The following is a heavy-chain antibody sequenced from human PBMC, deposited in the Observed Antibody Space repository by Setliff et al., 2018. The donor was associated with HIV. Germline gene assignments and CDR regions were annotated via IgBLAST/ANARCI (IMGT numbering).Heavy chain of an antibody. D-gene: IGHD3-22*01. V-gene: IGHV1-69*13. CDR2: IVPILNTG. Sequence: GASVKVSCKASGGTFRSHEISWVRQAPGQGLEWMGGIVPILNTGNYAPKFQGRVTITADESTTTAYMELSGLTSEDTAVYFCSTGWGLYDNRHTAAGYLQHWGQGTLVTVSS. CDR1: GGTFRSHE. J-gene: IGHJ1*01. CDR3: STGWGLYDNRHTAAGYLQH.